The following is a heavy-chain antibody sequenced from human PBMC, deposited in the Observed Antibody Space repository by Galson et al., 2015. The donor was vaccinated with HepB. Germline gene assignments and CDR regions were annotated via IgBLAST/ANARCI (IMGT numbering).Heavy chain of an antibody. D-gene: IGHD3-10*01. CDR2: IYSGGST. J-gene: IGHJ4*02. CDR3: AREAPGEYPFDY. CDR1: GFTVSSNY. V-gene: IGHV3-66*01. Sequence: SLRLSCAASGFTVSSNYMSWVRQAPGKGLEWVSVIYSGGSTYYADSVKGRFTISRDNSKNTLYLQMNSLRAEDTAVYYCAREAPGEYPFDYWGQGTLVTVSS.